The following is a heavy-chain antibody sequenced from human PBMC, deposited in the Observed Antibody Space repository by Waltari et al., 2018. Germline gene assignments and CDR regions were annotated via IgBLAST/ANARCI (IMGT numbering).Heavy chain of an antibody. J-gene: IGHJ4*02. V-gene: IGHV4-59*11. D-gene: IGHD5-12*01. Sequence: QVQLQESGPGLVKPSETLSLTCTVSGGSISSHYWRWIRQPPGKGLEWIGYIYYSGSTNYNPSLKSRVTISVDTSKNQFSLKLSSVTAADTAVYYCASASYSGYEEYWGQGTLVTVSS. CDR1: GGSISSHY. CDR3: ASASYSGYEEY. CDR2: IYYSGST.